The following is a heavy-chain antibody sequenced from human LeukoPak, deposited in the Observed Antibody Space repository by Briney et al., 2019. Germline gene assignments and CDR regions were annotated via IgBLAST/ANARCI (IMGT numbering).Heavy chain of an antibody. CDR2: ISRAGDTI. V-gene: IGHV3-11*04. Sequence: GGSLRLSCAASRFTFSNYAMSWVRQAPGKGLEWVAHISRAGDTIFYTDSVKGRFSISRDNAKNSLSLQMNNLRAEDTALYYCATTSRDVLDYFFAHWGQGTLVTVSS. CDR3: ATTSRDVLDYFFAH. D-gene: IGHD6-6*01. CDR1: RFTFSNYA. J-gene: IGHJ4*02.